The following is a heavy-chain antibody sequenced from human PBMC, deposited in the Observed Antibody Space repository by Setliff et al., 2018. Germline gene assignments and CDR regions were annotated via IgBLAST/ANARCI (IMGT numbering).Heavy chain of an antibody. CDR2: IYYSGST. D-gene: IGHD3-10*01. Sequence: SETLSLTCTVSGDSISSSSHYWGWIRQPPGKGLEWIGSIYYSGSTYYNPSLKSRLEMSVDTSRREFALRLSSVTAADTAVYYCARTSTYVLGSGSYWDRWFDPWSQGTLVTVS. J-gene: IGHJ5*02. V-gene: IGHV4-39*06. CDR1: GDSISSSSHY. CDR3: ARTSTYVLGSGSYWDRWFDP.